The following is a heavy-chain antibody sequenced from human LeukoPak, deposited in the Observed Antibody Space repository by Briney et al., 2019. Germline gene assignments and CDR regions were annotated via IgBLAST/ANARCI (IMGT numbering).Heavy chain of an antibody. CDR2: INTDGSST. D-gene: IGHD6-6*01. Sequence: PGGSLRLSCAASGFTFSSYWMHWVRQAPGKGLVWVSRINTDGSSTSYADSVKGRFTIPRDNAKNTLYLQMNSLRAEDTAVYYCARVLSSSSFGYWGQGTLVTVSS. CDR1: GFTFSSYW. V-gene: IGHV3-74*01. J-gene: IGHJ4*02. CDR3: ARVLSSSSFGY.